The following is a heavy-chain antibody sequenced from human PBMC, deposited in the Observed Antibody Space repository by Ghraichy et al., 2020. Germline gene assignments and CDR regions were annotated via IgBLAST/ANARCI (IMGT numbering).Heavy chain of an antibody. D-gene: IGHD2-8*02. CDR2: IYTTGST. CDR3: ARHDHCTGTDCYRAFDM. CDR1: GGSISSYY. J-gene: IGHJ3*02. Sequence: SETLSLTCTVSGGSISSYYWNWIRQPPGKGLEWIGYIYTTGSTNYNPSLKSRVTISVDTSKNQFSLRLSSVTAADTAVYYCARHDHCTGTDCYRAFDMWGQGTMVTVSS. V-gene: IGHV4-4*09.